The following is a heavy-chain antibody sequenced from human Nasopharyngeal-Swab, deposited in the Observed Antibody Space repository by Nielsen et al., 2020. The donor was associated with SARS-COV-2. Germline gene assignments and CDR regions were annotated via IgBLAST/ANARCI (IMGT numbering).Heavy chain of an antibody. V-gene: IGHV4-30-4*01. J-gene: IGHJ6*02. D-gene: IGHD3-10*01. CDR3: ARYYVSGMFGMDV. CDR1: GDSITNGDYY. Sequence: SETLSLTCTVSGDSITNGDYYWSWIRQPPGKGLEWIAYIYHSGSTYYKPSLKSRLSISVDTSKNQFSLSLNSVTAADTAMYYCARYYVSGMFGMDVWGPGTAVTVSS. CDR2: IYHSGST.